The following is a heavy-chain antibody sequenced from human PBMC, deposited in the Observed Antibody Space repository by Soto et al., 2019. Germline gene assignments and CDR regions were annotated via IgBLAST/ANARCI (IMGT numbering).Heavy chain of an antibody. V-gene: IGHV4-59*08. CDR1: GGSISSYY. D-gene: IGHD4-4*01. CDR3: ARHAADPYSNYKDNYYYYYMDV. CDR2: IYYSGST. J-gene: IGHJ6*03. Sequence: SETLSLTCTVSGGSISSYYWSWIRQPPGKGLEWIGYIYYSGSTNYNPSLKSRVTISVDTSKNQFSLKLSSVTAADTAVYYCARHAADPYSNYKDNYYYYYMDVWGKGTTVTVSS.